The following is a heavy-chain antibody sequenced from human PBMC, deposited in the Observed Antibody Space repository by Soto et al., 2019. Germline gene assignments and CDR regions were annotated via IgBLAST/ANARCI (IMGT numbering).Heavy chain of an antibody. Sequence: SVKECCKACGLPFTSSAVQWVRQARGQRLEWIGWIVVGSGNTNYSHKFQERVTITRDMSTSTAYIELSSLRSEDTAVYYCAAWGGGYYNHDAFDIWGQGTMVTVSS. J-gene: IGHJ3*02. CDR2: IVVGSGNT. D-gene: IGHD3-22*01. V-gene: IGHV1-58*01. CDR3: AAWGGGYYNHDAFDI. CDR1: GLPFTSSA.